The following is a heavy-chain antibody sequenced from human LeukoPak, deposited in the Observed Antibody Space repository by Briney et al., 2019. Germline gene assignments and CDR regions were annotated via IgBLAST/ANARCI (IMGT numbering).Heavy chain of an antibody. Sequence: GGSLRLSCAASGFTFSSNDMHWVRQAPGKGLEWVAVILYDGSKKYYADSVKGRFTISRDNSKNTLYLQMNSLRAEDTAVYYCARGRGSYTAFDIWGQGTMVTVSS. V-gene: IGHV3-30*03. CDR2: ILYDGSKK. CDR1: GFTFSSND. D-gene: IGHD1-26*01. CDR3: ARGRGSYTAFDI. J-gene: IGHJ3*02.